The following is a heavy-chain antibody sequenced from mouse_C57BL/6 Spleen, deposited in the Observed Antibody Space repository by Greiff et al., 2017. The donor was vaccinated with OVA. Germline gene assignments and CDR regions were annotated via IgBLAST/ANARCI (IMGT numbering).Heavy chain of an antibody. CDR1: GYTFTSYW. J-gene: IGHJ4*01. CDR2: IDPSDSYT. Sequence: QVQLQQPGAELVMPGASVKLSCKASGYTFTSYWMHWVKQRPGQGLEWIGEIDPSDSYTNYNQKFKGKSTLTVDKSSSTAYMQRSSLTSEDSAVYYCARSSSGREGYAMDYWGQGTSVTVSS. CDR3: ARSSSGREGYAMDY. V-gene: IGHV1-69*01. D-gene: IGHD3-2*02.